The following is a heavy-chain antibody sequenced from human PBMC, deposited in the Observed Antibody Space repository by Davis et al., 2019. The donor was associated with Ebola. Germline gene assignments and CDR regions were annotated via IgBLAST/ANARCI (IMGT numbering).Heavy chain of an antibody. CDR3: ARIRSSSSYYYCMDV. CDR2: ISSSGSTI. J-gene: IGHJ6*03. D-gene: IGHD6-6*01. V-gene: IGHV3-11*04. Sequence: GESLKISCAASGFTFSDYYMSWIRQAPGKGLEWVSYISSSGSTIYYADSVKGRFTISRDNAKNSLYLQMNSLRAEDTAVYYCARIRSSSSYYYCMDVWGKGTTVTVSS. CDR1: GFTFSDYY.